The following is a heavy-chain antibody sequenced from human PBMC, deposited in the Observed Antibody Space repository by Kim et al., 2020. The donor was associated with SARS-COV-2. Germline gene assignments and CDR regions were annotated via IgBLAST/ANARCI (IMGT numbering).Heavy chain of an antibody. Sequence: KAHGRTTDYAASLKGRFAISRDDSKSIAYLQMNSLKTEDTAVYYCTNERYWGQGTLVTVSS. J-gene: IGHJ4*02. CDR2: KAHGRTT. CDR3: TNERY. V-gene: IGHV3-49*02.